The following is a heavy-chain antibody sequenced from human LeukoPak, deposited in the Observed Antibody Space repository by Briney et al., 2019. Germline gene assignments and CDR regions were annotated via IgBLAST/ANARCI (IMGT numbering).Heavy chain of an antibody. D-gene: IGHD7-27*01. CDR3: AKSLGVEKLGISAFDI. J-gene: IGHJ3*02. V-gene: IGHV3-23*01. Sequence: GALRLSCAASGFTFSSYAMSWVRQAPGKGLEWVSAISGSGGSTYYADSVKGRFTISRDNSKNTLYLQMNSLRAEDTAVYYCAKSLGVEKLGISAFDIWGQGTMVTVSS. CDR2: ISGSGGST. CDR1: GFTFSSYA.